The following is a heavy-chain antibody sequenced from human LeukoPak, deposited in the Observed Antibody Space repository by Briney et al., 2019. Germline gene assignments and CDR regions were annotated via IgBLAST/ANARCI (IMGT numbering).Heavy chain of an antibody. CDR3: ARVMHRGTGMARGRGMDV. CDR1: GYTFTTYG. V-gene: IGHV1-18*01. Sequence: ASVKVSGKAVGYTFTTYGINGLRRAPGQGLEWMGWVSPYNGDTNYAQKLQGRVTMTTDTSTSTAYKELRSLRSDDTAVYYCARVMHRGTGMARGRGMDVWGQGTTVTVSS. CDR2: VSPYNGDT. D-gene: IGHD5-18*01. J-gene: IGHJ6*02.